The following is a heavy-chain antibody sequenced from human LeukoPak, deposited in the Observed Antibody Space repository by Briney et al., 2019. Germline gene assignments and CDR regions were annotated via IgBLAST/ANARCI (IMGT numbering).Heavy chain of an antibody. D-gene: IGHD3-22*01. CDR1: GGTFSSYA. CDR3: ARDLNSSGYPDAFDI. Sequence: SVKVSCKASGGTFSSYAISWVRQAPGQGLEWMGGIIPIFGTANYAQKFQGRVTITADESTSTAYMELSSLRSEDTAVYYCARDLNSSGYPDAFDIWGQGTMVTVSS. CDR2: IIPIFGTA. V-gene: IGHV1-69*13. J-gene: IGHJ3*02.